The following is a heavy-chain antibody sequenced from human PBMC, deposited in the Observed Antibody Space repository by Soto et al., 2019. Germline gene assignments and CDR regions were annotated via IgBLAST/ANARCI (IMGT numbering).Heavy chain of an antibody. CDR2: INSDGSRT. CDR3: ARIGTGYYYMDV. CDR1: GFTFSSYW. J-gene: IGHJ6*03. Sequence: EVQLVESGGGLVQPGGSLRLSCAASGFTFSSYWMNWVSQAPGEGLIWVSRINSDGSRTTYADSVKGRFTISRDNAKNTVYLQMNSLSAEDTAVYYCARIGTGYYYMDVWGKGTTVTVSS. D-gene: IGHD1-1*01. V-gene: IGHV3-74*01.